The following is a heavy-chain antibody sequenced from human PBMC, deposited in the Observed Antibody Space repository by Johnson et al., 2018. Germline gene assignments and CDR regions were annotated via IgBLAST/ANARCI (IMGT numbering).Heavy chain of an antibody. J-gene: IGHJ3*02. CDR3: ASDKAVAHDAFDI. D-gene: IGHD6-19*01. V-gene: IGHV3-33*01. CDR1: GVTFSSYG. Sequence: LVESGGGVVQPGRSLRLSCAASGVTFSSYGIHWVRQAPGKGLEWLALIWYDGSNKYYADSVRGRFTISRDNSKNTLFLQMNSLRAEDTGVYYCASDKAVAHDAFDIWGQGTMVTVSS. CDR2: IWYDGSNK.